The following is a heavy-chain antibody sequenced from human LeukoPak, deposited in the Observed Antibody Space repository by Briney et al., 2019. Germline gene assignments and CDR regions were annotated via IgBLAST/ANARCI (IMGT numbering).Heavy chain of an antibody. J-gene: IGHJ4*02. CDR2: IRSSSRTI. D-gene: IGHD3-10*01. CDR3: ARDGSGRVPEMSAPDY. V-gene: IGHV3-48*01. Sequence: GESLRLSCAASGFTFSSYSMNWVRQAPGKGLEWVAYIRSSSRTIYYADSVKGRFTISRDNAKNSLYLQMNRLRAEDTAVYYCARDGSGRVPEMSAPDYWGQGTLVTVSS. CDR1: GFTFSSYS.